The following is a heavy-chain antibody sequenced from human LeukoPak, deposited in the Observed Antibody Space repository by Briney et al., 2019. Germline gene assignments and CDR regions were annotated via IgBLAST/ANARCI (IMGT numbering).Heavy chain of an antibody. Sequence: ASVKVSCKASGYTFTSYGISWVRQAPGQGLEWMGWISAYNGNTNYAQKLQGRVTMTTDTSTSTAYMELSSLRSEDTAVYYCARDQQLWFRSWFDPWGQGTLVTVSS. V-gene: IGHV1-18*01. CDR1: GYTFTSYG. J-gene: IGHJ5*02. CDR3: ARDQQLWFRSWFDP. CDR2: ISAYNGNT. D-gene: IGHD5-18*01.